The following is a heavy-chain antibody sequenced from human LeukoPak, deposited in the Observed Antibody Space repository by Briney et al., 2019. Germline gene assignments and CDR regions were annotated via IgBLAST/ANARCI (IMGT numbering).Heavy chain of an antibody. CDR1: GFTFSSYA. D-gene: IGHD4-17*01. Sequence: RGSLRLSCAASGFTFSSYAMHWVRQAPGKGLEWVAVISYDGSNKYYADSVKGRFTISRDNSKNTLYLQMNSLRAEDTAVYYCARDRTVTNPHVYDYYGMDVWGQGTTVTVSS. J-gene: IGHJ6*02. V-gene: IGHV3-30*04. CDR2: ISYDGSNK. CDR3: ARDRTVTNPHVYDYYGMDV.